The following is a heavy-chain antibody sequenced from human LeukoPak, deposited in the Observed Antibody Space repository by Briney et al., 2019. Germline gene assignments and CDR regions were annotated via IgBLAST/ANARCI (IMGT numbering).Heavy chain of an antibody. J-gene: IGHJ3*02. CDR3: AKSNGYGLVDI. Sequence: ETLSLTCSVSGGSISSYYWSWIRRPAGKGLEWIGRIYTSGNTNYNPSLKSRVTMSIDTSKNQFSLKLSSVTAADTAVYYCAKSNGYGLVDIWGQGTMVTVSS. CDR2: IYTSGNT. CDR1: GGSISSYY. D-gene: IGHD3-10*01. V-gene: IGHV4-4*07.